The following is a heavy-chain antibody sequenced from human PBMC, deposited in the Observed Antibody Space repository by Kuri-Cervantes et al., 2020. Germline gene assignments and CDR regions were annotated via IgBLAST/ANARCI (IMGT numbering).Heavy chain of an antibody. CDR1: GFTVSSNY. CDR2: IYSGGST. V-gene: IGHV3-53*01. D-gene: IGHD3-16*02. J-gene: IGHJ4*02. CDR3: AKRYDYVWGSYRGTDYFDY. Sequence: GESLKISCAASGFTVSSNYMSWVRQAPGKGLEWVSVIYSGGSTYYADSVKGRFTISRDNSKNTLYLQMNSLRAEDTAVYYCAKRYDYVWGSYRGTDYFDYWGQGTLVTVSS.